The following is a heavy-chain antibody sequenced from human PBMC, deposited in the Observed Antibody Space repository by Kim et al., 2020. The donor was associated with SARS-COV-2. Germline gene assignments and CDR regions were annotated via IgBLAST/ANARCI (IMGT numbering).Heavy chain of an antibody. CDR2: TRNKANSYTT. V-gene: IGHV3-72*01. Sequence: GGSLRLSCAASGFTFSDHYMDWVRQAPGKGLEWVGRTRNKANSYTTEYAASVKGRFTISRDDSKNSLYLQMNSLKTEDTAVYYCARDSPLGIAAAGWGHYYYYGMDVWGQGTTVTVSS. D-gene: IGHD6-13*01. CDR3: ARDSPLGIAAAGWGHYYYYGMDV. J-gene: IGHJ6*02. CDR1: GFTFSDHY.